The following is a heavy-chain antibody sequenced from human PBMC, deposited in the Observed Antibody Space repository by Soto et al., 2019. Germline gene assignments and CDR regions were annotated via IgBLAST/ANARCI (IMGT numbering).Heavy chain of an antibody. V-gene: IGHV3-72*01. CDR2: IRNKANSYTA. CDR3: VRAGTGYQLDY. Sequence: GGSLRLSCAASGFTFSDHYMDWVRQASGKGLEWVGRIRNKANSYTAEYAASVKGRFTISRDDSKNALYLQMNSLKIDDTALYYCVRAGTGYQLDYWGQGTLVTVSS. CDR1: GFTFSDHY. J-gene: IGHJ4*02. D-gene: IGHD3-9*01.